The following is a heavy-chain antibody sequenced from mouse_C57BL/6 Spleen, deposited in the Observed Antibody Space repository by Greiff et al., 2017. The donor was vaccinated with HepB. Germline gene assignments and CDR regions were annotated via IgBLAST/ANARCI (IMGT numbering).Heavy chain of an antibody. CDR2: INPNNGGT. CDR1: GYTFTDYN. J-gene: IGHJ3*01. Sequence: EVQLQQSGPELVKPGASVKIPCKASGYTFTDYNMDWVKQSHGKSLEWIGDINPNNGGTIYNQKFKGKATLTVDKSSSTAYMELRSLTSEDTAVYYCARAGDYDGGAWFAYWGQGTLVTVSA. V-gene: IGHV1-18*01. D-gene: IGHD2-4*01. CDR3: ARAGDYDGGAWFAY.